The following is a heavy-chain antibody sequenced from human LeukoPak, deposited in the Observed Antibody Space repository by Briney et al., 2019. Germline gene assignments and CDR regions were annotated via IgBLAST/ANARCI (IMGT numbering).Heavy chain of an antibody. Sequence: ASVKVSCKASGYTFIGYSMHWVRQAPGQGLEWMGWINPNSGGTNYAQKVEGRVTMTRDTSISTAYMEVSRLRSDDTAVYYCALTVAGPNYFDYWGQGTLVTVSS. V-gene: IGHV1-2*02. CDR1: GYTFIGYS. CDR3: ALTVAGPNYFDY. J-gene: IGHJ4*02. D-gene: IGHD6-19*01. CDR2: INPNSGGT.